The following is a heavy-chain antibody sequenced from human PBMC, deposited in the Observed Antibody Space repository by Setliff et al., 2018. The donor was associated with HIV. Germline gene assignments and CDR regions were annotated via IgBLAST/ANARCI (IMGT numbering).Heavy chain of an antibody. V-gene: IGHV3-30*07. CDR2: ISYDGSRT. Sequence: PGGSLRLSCVASGFTFSTFAMHWVRQAPGKGLEWVSVISYDGSRTYYADSVKGRFTISRDNAKNSLYLQMNSLRAEDTAVYYCTTGDTNPIYPQYMDIWGRGTTVTVSS. D-gene: IGHD2-21*01. J-gene: IGHJ6*03. CDR3: TTGDTNPIYPQYMDI. CDR1: GFTFSTFA.